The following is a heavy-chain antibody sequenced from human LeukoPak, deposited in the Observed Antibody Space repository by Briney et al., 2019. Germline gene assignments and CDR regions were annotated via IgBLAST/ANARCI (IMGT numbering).Heavy chain of an antibody. V-gene: IGHV3-30*18. J-gene: IGHJ4*02. CDR3: AKEGGSGAPFDY. Sequence: PGGSLRLSCAASGFTFSNDGMHWVRQAPGRGLEWVALISYDGSDKHYADSVKGRFTISRDNFQDTLYLQMSSLRAEDTAVYFCAKEGGSGAPFDYWGQGTLVTVSS. D-gene: IGHD3-16*01. CDR2: ISYDGSDK. CDR1: GFTFSNDG.